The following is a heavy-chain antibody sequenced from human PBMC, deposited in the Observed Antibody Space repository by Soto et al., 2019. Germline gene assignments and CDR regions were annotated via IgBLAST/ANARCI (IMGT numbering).Heavy chain of an antibody. CDR3: AKDSYSYGMDV. D-gene: IGHD4-4*01. Sequence: QVQLVESGGGVVQPGRSLRLSCAASGFTFSSYGMHWVRQAPGKGLEWVAVISYDGSNKYYADSVKGRFTISRDNSKNTLYLQMNSLRAEDTAVYYCAKDSYSYGMDVWGQGTTVTVSS. CDR2: ISYDGSNK. CDR1: GFTFSSYG. J-gene: IGHJ6*02. V-gene: IGHV3-30*18.